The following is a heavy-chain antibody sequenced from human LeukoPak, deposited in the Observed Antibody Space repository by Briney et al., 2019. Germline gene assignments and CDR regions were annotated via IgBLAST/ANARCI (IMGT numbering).Heavy chain of an antibody. Sequence: GASVKVSCKASGYTFTSYYMHWVRQAPGQGLEWMGIINPSGGSTSYAQKFQGRVTMTRDTSTSTVYMELSSLRSEDTAVYYCARDGSYERDGYNHLDYWGQGTLVTVSS. V-gene: IGHV1-46*01. D-gene: IGHD5-24*01. CDR2: INPSGGST. CDR3: ARDGSYERDGYNHLDY. CDR1: GYTFTSYY. J-gene: IGHJ4*02.